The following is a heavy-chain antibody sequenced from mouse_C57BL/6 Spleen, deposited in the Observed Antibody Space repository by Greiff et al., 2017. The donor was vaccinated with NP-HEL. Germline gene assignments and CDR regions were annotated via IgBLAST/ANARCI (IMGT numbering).Heavy chain of an antibody. D-gene: IGHD1-1*01. CDR2: ISSGSSTI. Sequence: EVNVVESGGGLVKPGGSLKLSCAASGFTFSDYGMHWVRQAPEKGLEWVAYISSGSSTIYYADTVKGRFTISRDNAKNTLFLQMTSLRSEDTAMYYCARRDYGSSRGWYFDVWGTGTTVTVSS. V-gene: IGHV5-17*01. CDR3: ARRDYGSSRGWYFDV. CDR1: GFTFSDYG. J-gene: IGHJ1*03.